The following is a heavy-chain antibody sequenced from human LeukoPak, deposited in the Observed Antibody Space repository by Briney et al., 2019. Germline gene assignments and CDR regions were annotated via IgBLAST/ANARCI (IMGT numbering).Heavy chain of an antibody. Sequence: EASVKVSCKASGGTFSSYAISWVRQAPGQWLEWMGRIIPIFGTANYAQKFQGRVTITTDESTSTAYMELSSLRSEDTAVYYCARDRVLLGHYWGQGTLVTVSS. V-gene: IGHV1-69*05. D-gene: IGHD3-10*01. CDR1: GGTFSSYA. CDR2: IIPIFGTA. CDR3: ARDRVLLGHY. J-gene: IGHJ4*02.